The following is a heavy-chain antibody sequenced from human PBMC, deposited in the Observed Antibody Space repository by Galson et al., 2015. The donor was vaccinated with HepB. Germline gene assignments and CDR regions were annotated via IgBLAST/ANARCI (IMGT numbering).Heavy chain of an antibody. D-gene: IGHD6-19*01. J-gene: IGHJ1*01. CDR3: ARGSSGWYAEAEYFQH. CDR2: ISYDGSNK. V-gene: IGHV3-30-3*01. Sequence: SLRLSCAASGFTFSSYAMHWVRQAPGKGLEWVAVISYDGSNKYYADSVKGRFTISRDNSKNTLYLQMNSLRAEDTAVYYCARGSSGWYAEAEYFQHWGQGTLVTVSP. CDR1: GFTFSSYA.